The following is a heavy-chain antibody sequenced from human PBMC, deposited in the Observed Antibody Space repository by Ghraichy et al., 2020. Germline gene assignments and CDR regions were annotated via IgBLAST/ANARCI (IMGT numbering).Heavy chain of an antibody. J-gene: IGHJ4*02. Sequence: SQTLSLTCAISGDSVSSNSAAWNWIRQSPSRGLEWLGRTYYRSKWYNDYAVSVKGRITINPDTSKNRFSLQLDSVTPEDMAVYYCARATSIVARYSNFNFWGQGTLVSVSS. V-gene: IGHV6-1*01. CDR2: TYYRSKWYN. D-gene: IGHD6-6*01. CDR1: GDSVSSNSAA. CDR3: ARATSIVARYSNFNF.